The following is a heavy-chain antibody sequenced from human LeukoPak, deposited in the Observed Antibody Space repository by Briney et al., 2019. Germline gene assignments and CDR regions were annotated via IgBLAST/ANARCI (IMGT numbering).Heavy chain of an antibody. CDR3: AGLDYDFWSGYYANNWFDP. J-gene: IGHJ5*02. CDR1: GGSISSSSYY. D-gene: IGHD3-3*01. Sequence: SETLSLTCTVSGGSISSSSYYWGWIRQPPGKGLEWIGSIYYSGSTYYNPSLKSRVTISVDTSKNQFSLKLSSVTAADTAVYYCAGLDYDFWSGYYANNWFDPWGQGTPVTVSS. V-gene: IGHV4-39*01. CDR2: IYYSGST.